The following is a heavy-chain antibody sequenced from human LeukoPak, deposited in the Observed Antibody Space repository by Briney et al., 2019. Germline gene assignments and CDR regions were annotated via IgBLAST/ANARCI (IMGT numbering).Heavy chain of an antibody. D-gene: IGHD3-3*01. Sequence: GGTLRLSSAASGFTFSSYWMSWVRQAPRKGLEWVANIKQDGSEKYYLDSAKGRFTISRDNAKNSLYLQMNSLRAEDTAVYYCARSSRGYDFWSGYVRQAFDYWGQGTLVTVSS. CDR1: GFTFSSYW. CDR2: IKQDGSEK. CDR3: ARSSRGYDFWSGYVRQAFDY. J-gene: IGHJ4*02. V-gene: IGHV3-7*01.